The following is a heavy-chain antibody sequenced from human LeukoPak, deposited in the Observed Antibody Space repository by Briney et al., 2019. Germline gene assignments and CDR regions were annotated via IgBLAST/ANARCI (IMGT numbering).Heavy chain of an antibody. Sequence: SETLSLTCTVSGGSISSSSYYRGWIRQPPGKGLEWIGSIYYSGSTYYNPSLKSRVTISVDTSKNQFSLKLSSVTAADTAVYYCARGNVVLRYFDYWGQGTLVTVSS. J-gene: IGHJ4*02. CDR2: IYYSGST. CDR3: ARGNVVLRYFDY. D-gene: IGHD3-9*01. V-gene: IGHV4-39*07. CDR1: GGSISSSSYY.